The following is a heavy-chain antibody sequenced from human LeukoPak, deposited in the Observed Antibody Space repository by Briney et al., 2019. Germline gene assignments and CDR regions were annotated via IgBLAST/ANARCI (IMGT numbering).Heavy chain of an antibody. D-gene: IGHD6-19*01. CDR1: GGLITTTTCY. CDR3: ARQPVVNRGAVASNFDS. Sequence: PSQRLSLTCTVSGGLITTTTCYWGWIRQSPGKGLEWIASMYYRGDTYYNASLESRVSISIDTSKNQFSLKLNSMNAADTAVYFCARQPVVNRGAVASNFDSWGQGTLVTVSA. CDR2: MYYRGDT. V-gene: IGHV4-39*01. J-gene: IGHJ4*02.